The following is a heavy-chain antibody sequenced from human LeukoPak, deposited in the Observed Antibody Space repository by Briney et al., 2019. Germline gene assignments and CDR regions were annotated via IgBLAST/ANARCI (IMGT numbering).Heavy chain of an antibody. CDR3: ARVDVDYYGMDV. J-gene: IGHJ6*02. D-gene: IGHD3/OR15-3a*01. CDR1: GGTFSSYA. CDR2: IIPILGIA. Sequence: SVKVSCKASGGTFSSYAISWVRQAPGQGLEWMGRIIPILGIANYAQKFQGRVTITADKSTSTAYMELSSLRSEDTAVYYCARVDVDYYGMDVWGQGTTVTVSS. V-gene: IGHV1-69*04.